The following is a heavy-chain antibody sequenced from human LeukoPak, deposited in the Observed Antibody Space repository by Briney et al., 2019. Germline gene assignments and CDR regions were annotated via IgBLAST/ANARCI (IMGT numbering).Heavy chain of an antibody. CDR3: SLEGLGWFGELLSSDV. CDR2: IYYSGST. CDR1: GGSISSSSYY. D-gene: IGHD3-10*01. J-gene: IGHJ6*04. V-gene: IGHV4-39*07. Sequence: PSETLSLTCTVSGGSISSSSYYWGWIRQPPGKGLEWIGSIYYSGSTYYNPSLKSRVTISVDTSKNQFSLKLSSVTAADTAVYYCSLEGLGWFGELLSSDVWGKGTTVTVSS.